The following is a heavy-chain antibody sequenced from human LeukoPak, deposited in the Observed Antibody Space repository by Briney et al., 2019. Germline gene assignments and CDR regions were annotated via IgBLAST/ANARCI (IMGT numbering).Heavy chain of an antibody. V-gene: IGHV3-21*01. Sequence: GGSLRLSCAASGFTFSSYSMNRVRQAPGKGLEWVSSISSSSSYIYYADSVKGRFTISRDNAKNSLYLQMNSLRAEDTAVYYCARREVGATLDYWGQGTLVTVSS. CDR1: GFTFSSYS. CDR2: ISSSSSYI. J-gene: IGHJ4*02. D-gene: IGHD1-26*01. CDR3: ARREVGATLDY.